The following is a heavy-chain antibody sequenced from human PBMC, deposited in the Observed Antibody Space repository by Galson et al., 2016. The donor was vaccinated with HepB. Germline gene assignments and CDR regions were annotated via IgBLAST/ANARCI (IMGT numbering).Heavy chain of an antibody. CDR1: GGSIGRYY. V-gene: IGHV4-59*12. CDR2: MFNSGRT. D-gene: IGHD6-19*01. J-gene: IGHJ4*02. CDR3: SRDSGGWYFYY. Sequence: GGSIGRYYWSWIRQPPGKGLEWIGYMFNSGRTNYNPSLKSRVTISLDTSTNQLSLKISSVTAADTAVYYCSRDSGGWYFYYWGQGTLVTVSS.